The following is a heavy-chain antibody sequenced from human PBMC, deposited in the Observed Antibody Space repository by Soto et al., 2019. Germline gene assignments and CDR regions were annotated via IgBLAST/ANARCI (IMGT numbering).Heavy chain of an antibody. D-gene: IGHD3-9*01. CDR1: GFTFSSYS. V-gene: IGHV3-21*01. Sequence: EVQLVESGGGLVKPGGSLRLSCAASGFTFSSYSMNWVRQAPGKGLEWVSSISSSSSYIYYADSVKGRFTISRDNAKNSLYLQMNSLRAEDTAVYYCARDSARGLYDILTGYDYGMDVWGQGTTVTVSS. CDR3: ARDSARGLYDILTGYDYGMDV. J-gene: IGHJ6*02. CDR2: ISSSSSYI.